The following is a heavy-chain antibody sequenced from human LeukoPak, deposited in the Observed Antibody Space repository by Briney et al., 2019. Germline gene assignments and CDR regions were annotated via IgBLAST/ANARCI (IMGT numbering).Heavy chain of an antibody. Sequence: PGGSLRLSCAASGFTVSGNYMSWVRQAPEKGLEWLSVIHRGGNTYYADSVKGRFTISRDSSKNTVFLQMDSLRAEDTAVYYCARDPGYGLGVDYGDYWGQGTLVTVSS. CDR1: GFTVSGNY. CDR3: ARDPGYGLGVDYGDY. D-gene: IGHD3-10*01. CDR2: IHRGGNT. V-gene: IGHV3-66*01. J-gene: IGHJ4*02.